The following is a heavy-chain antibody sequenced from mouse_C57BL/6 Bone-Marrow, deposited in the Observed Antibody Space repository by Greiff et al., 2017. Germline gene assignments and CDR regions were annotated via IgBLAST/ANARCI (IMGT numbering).Heavy chain of an antibody. CDR1: GFNIKDDY. Sequence: VQLKQSGAELVRPGASVKLSCTASGFNIKDDYMHWVKQRPEQGLEWIGWIDPENGDTEYASKFQGKATITADTSSNTAYLQLSSLTSEDTAVYDCTSSPSYFDYWGQGTTLTVSS. CDR3: TSSPSYFDY. V-gene: IGHV14-4*01. D-gene: IGHD1-1*01. J-gene: IGHJ2*01. CDR2: IDPENGDT.